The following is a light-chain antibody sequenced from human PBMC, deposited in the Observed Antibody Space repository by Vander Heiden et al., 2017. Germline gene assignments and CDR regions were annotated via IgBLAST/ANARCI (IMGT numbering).Light chain of an antibody. CDR2: VAS. CDR3: QQSYSTPLT. CDR1: QSISRY. V-gene: IGKV1-39*01. Sequence: DIQITQYPSSLSASVGDRVTITCRASQSISRYFNWYQQKPGKAPKPLIYVASSLQSGVPSRFSGSGSGTDFTLTICSLQPEDFSTYYCQQSYSTPLTFGGGTKVEIK. J-gene: IGKJ4*01.